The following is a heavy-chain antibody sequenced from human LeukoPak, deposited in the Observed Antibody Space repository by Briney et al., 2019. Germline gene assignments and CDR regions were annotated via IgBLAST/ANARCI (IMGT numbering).Heavy chain of an antibody. CDR1: GFTFSGYR. Sequence: PGGSLRLSCAAYGFTFSGYRMTWVRQAQGKGREWVVSIKPDGSEKYYVDSVKGRFTISRDNAMNSLYLQMNSLRAEDTAVYYCARGSSWSFDYWGQGTLVTVSS. CDR2: IKPDGSEK. J-gene: IGHJ4*02. CDR3: ARGSSWSFDY. V-gene: IGHV3-7*01. D-gene: IGHD2-15*01.